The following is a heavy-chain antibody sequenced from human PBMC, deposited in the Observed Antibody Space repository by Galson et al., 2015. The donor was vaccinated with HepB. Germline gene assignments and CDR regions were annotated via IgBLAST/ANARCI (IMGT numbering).Heavy chain of an antibody. Sequence: SLRLACPASGFNYSTHAMSCARQAPGKGLEWVSVISVGAGGITYYADSVKGRFTISRDNSKNTLYLQMNSLRAEDTAVYYCARKNGGNYPYDYWGQGTLVTVSS. CDR3: ARKNGGNYPYDY. J-gene: IGHJ4*02. V-gene: IGHV3-23*01. D-gene: IGHD4/OR15-4a*01. CDR1: GFNYSTHA. CDR2: ISVGAGGIT.